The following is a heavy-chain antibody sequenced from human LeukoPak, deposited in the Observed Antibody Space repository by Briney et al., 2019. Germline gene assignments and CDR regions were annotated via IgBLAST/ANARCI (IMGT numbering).Heavy chain of an antibody. CDR3: ARVIVYGDLSYYFDY. V-gene: IGHV4-61*02. Sequence: SETLSLTCTVSGGSISSGSYYWSWIRQPAGKGLEWIGRIYTSGSTKYNPSLKSRVTISVDTSKNQFSLKLSSVTAADTAVYYCARVIVYGDLSYYFDYWGQGTLVTVSS. D-gene: IGHD4-17*01. J-gene: IGHJ4*02. CDR1: GGSISSGSYY. CDR2: IYTSGST.